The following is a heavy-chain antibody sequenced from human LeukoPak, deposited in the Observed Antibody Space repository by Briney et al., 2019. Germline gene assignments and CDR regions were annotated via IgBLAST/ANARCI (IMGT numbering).Heavy chain of an antibody. Sequence: GESLKISCKGSGYSFTRYWIGWVRQMPGKGLEWMGIIYPGDSDTKYSPSFQGQVTISADKSISTAYLQWSSLKASDTAIYYCARRTYLSGVDPWGQGTLVTVSS. J-gene: IGHJ5*02. CDR2: IYPGDSDT. CDR3: ARRTYLSGVDP. D-gene: IGHD2-2*01. V-gene: IGHV5-51*01. CDR1: GYSFTRYW.